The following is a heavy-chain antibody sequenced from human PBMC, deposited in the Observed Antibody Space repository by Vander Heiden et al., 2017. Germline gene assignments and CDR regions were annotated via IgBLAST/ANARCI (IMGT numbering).Heavy chain of an antibody. Sequence: DVQLVESGGGLVQPGGSLRLSCAASEFTFSSYNMNWVRQAPGRGLEWVAYISSSSHAIYYADSVKGRFTISRDNAKNSLYLQMSSLRDEDTAVYYCARDLYGGNPHYYGMEVWGQGTKGTVSS. J-gene: IGHJ6*02. CDR1: EFTFSSYN. V-gene: IGHV3-48*02. CDR2: ISSSSHAI. CDR3: ARDLYGGNPHYYGMEV. D-gene: IGHD4-17*01.